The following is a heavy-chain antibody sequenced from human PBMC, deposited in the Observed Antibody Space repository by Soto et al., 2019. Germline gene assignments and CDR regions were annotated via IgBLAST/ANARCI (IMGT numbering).Heavy chain of an antibody. CDR1: RGSVSSGGHF. D-gene: IGHD3-22*01. J-gene: IGHJ4*02. CDR3: ASVLISYDSSGYYQQY. V-gene: IGHV4-31*03. CDR2: IYYSGRS. Sequence: SETLSLTCTVSRGSVSSGGHFWSWVRQPPGKGLEWIGYIYYSGRSYYNPSLKSRVTISVDTSKNQFSLKLSSVTAADTAVYYCASVLISYDSSGYYQQYWGQGTLVTVSS.